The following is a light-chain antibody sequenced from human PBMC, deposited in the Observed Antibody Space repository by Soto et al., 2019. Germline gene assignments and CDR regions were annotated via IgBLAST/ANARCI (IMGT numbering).Light chain of an antibody. CDR1: SGDVGGYNY. Sequence: QSALTQPRSVSGSPGQSVTISCTGTSGDVGGYNYVSWYQQHPGKVPKLMIYDVNRRPSGVPDRFSGSKSGNTASLTISGLQAEDEADYYCCSYAGSYTVMFGGGTKVTVL. V-gene: IGLV2-11*01. J-gene: IGLJ3*02. CDR3: CSYAGSYTVM. CDR2: DVN.